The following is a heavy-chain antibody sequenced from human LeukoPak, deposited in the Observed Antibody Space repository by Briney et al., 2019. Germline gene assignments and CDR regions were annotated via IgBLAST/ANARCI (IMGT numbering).Heavy chain of an antibody. D-gene: IGHD2-2*01. Sequence: SDTLSLTCTVSGDSVSSGDYYWSWIRQPPVKGLEWVGYIYSSDSTFYNPSLKSRLALSKDTSKNQFSLNLSSVTAADTPVYYCARGYGSNSSSPGCDPWGQRNL. J-gene: IGHJ5*02. CDR1: GDSVSSGDYY. CDR2: IYSSDST. V-gene: IGHV4-30-4*02. CDR3: ARGYGSNSSSPGCDP.